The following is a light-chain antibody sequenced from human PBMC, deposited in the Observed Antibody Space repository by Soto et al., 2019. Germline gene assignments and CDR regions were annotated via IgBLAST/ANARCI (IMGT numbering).Light chain of an antibody. CDR2: DAS. J-gene: IGKJ1*01. CDR1: QTISTY. V-gene: IGKV1-5*01. Sequence: DIQMTQSPSSLSASVGDRVTITCRASQTISTYLNWYQQKPGKAPRLLIYDASSLLSGVPSRFSGSGSGTEFTLTISSLQPDDFATYYCQQYNSYSRTFGQGTKVHIK. CDR3: QQYNSYSRT.